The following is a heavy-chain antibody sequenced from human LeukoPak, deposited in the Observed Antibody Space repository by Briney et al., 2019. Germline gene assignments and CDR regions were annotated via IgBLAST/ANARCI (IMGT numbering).Heavy chain of an antibody. J-gene: IGHJ4*02. D-gene: IGHD3-22*01. Sequence: SMKVSCKASGGTFSSYAISWVRQAPGQGLEWMGRIIPILGIANYAQKFQGRVTITADKSTSTAYMELSSLRSEDTAVYYCARDYYDSSGYYYFNWGQGTLVTVSS. V-gene: IGHV1-69*04. CDR2: IIPILGIA. CDR1: GGTFSSYA. CDR3: ARDYYDSSGYYYFN.